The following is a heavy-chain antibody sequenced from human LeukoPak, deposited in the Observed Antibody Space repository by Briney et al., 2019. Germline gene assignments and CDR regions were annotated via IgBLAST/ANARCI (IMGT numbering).Heavy chain of an antibody. CDR1: GGSFSGYY. V-gene: IGHV4-59*01. D-gene: IGHD6-19*01. CDR3: ARAVAGGILDY. J-gene: IGHJ4*02. Sequence: SETLSLTCAVYGGSFSGYYWSWIRQPPGKGLEWIGYIYDSGTTNYNPSLKSRVTISVDTSKNQFSLKLSSVTAADTAVYYCARAVAGGILDYWGQGTLVTVSS. CDR2: IYDSGTT.